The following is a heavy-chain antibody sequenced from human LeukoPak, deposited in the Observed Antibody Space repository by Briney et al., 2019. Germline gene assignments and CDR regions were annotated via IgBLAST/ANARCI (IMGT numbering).Heavy chain of an antibody. V-gene: IGHV4-59*08. CDR2: IYNRGST. Sequence: SETLSLTCIVSGGSINSYSWTWIRQPPGGGLEWIGHIYNRGSTDYNPSLKSRVTISEDKSKNQFSLSLNSVTAADTAVYYCARQVICGDDCYSEYWGQGILVTVSS. CDR1: GGSINSYS. J-gene: IGHJ4*02. D-gene: IGHD2-21*02. CDR3: ARQVICGDDCYSEY.